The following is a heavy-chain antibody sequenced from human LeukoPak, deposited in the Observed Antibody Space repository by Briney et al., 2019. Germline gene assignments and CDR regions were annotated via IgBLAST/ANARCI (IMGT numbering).Heavy chain of an antibody. J-gene: IGHJ4*02. Sequence: GGSLRLSCAASGFTFSSYAMSWVRQSPGKGLEWVSAISGGGGSTYYAYYTDSVKGRFTISRDNSKNTLYLQTSSLRAEDTAVYFCAKFNDILTGYFDYWGQGTLVTVSS. CDR2: ISGGGGST. V-gene: IGHV3-23*01. CDR1: GFTFSSYA. CDR3: AKFNDILTGYFDY. D-gene: IGHD3-9*01.